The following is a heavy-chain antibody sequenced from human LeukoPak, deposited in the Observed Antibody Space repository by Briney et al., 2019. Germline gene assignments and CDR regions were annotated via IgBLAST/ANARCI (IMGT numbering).Heavy chain of an antibody. CDR1: VDTFTSYG. V-gene: IGHV1-18*01. D-gene: IGHD6-13*01. CDR3: ARDAGSIAAAGSPSDY. J-gene: IGHJ4*01. Sequence: GASVKVSCKASVDTFTSYGISWVRHGPGQGPECMGWISAYNVNTNSAQKLQGTVTMTTDTSTSTAYMELRSLRSDDTAVYYCARDAGSIAAAGSPSDYWGQGTLVTVSS. CDR2: ISAYNVNT.